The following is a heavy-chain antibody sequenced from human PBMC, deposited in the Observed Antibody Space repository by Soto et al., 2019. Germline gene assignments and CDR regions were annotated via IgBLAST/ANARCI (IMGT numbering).Heavy chain of an antibody. CDR3: AKGQAGYSSGWSDY. D-gene: IGHD6-19*01. Sequence: SETLSLTCTVSGGSISNYYWSWIRQPPGKGLEWIGYVYYTGSTNYNPSLKSRGTISVDTSRNQFSLNLSSVTAADTAVYYCAKGQAGYSSGWSDYWGQGTLVTVSS. J-gene: IGHJ4*02. CDR2: VYYTGST. CDR1: GGSISNYY. V-gene: IGHV4-59*01.